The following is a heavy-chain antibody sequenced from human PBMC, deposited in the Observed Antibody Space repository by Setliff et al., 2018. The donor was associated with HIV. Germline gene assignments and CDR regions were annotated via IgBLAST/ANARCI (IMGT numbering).Heavy chain of an antibody. CDR3: AREKRSSTWLYSSGGTVDY. J-gene: IGHJ4*02. CDR1: GYTFSGYY. V-gene: IGHV1-2*02. D-gene: IGHD6-25*01. CDR2: INPNNGGT. Sequence: ASVKVSCKASGYTFSGYYMHWVRQAPGQGLEWMGWINPNNGGTNYAQRFQGRVTMTGDTSISTVYMELSSLRSDDTAVYYCAREKRSSTWLYSSGGTVDYWGLGTLVTVSS.